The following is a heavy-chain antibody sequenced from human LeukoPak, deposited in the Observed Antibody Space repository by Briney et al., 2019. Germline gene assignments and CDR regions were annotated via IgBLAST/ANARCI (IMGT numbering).Heavy chain of an antibody. CDR2: ISSSSSYI. D-gene: IGHD2-15*01. J-gene: IGHJ3*02. CDR1: GFTFSSYS. CDR3: ARFIVARAFDI. V-gene: IGHV3-21*01. Sequence: GGSLRLSCAASGFTFSSYSMNWVRQAPGKGLEWVSSISSSSSYIYYADSVKGRFTISRDNAKNSLNLQMNSLRAEDTAVYYCARFIVARAFDIWGQGTMVTVSS.